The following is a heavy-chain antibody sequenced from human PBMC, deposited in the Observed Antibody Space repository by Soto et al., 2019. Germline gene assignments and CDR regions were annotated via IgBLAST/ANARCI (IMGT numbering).Heavy chain of an antibody. J-gene: IGHJ5*02. CDR3: ARPGNSAGVNWCDP. CDR2: INSDGTTT. D-gene: IGHD3-10*01. CDR1: GFTFSDYW. V-gene: IGHV3-74*01. Sequence: EVQLVESGGGLVQPGESLRLSCAASGFTFSDYWMHWVRQAPGKGLVWVSRINSDGTTTDYAASVKGRFTISRDNAKNTLYLQMNSLRAEDTAVYYCARPGNSAGVNWCDPWGQGTLVAVSS.